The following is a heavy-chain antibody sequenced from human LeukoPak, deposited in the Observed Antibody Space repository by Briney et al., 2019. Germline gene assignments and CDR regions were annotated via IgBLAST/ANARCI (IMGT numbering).Heavy chain of an antibody. CDR3: ARDRGGWAFDY. Sequence: PGGSLRLSCAASGFTVSSNYMSWVRQAPGKGLEWGSVIYSGGSTYYADSVKGRFTISRDNSKNTLYLQMNSLRAEDTAVYYCARDRGGWAFDYWGQGTLVTVSS. J-gene: IGHJ4*02. CDR2: IYSGGST. CDR1: GFTVSSNY. D-gene: IGHD6-19*01. V-gene: IGHV3-66*01.